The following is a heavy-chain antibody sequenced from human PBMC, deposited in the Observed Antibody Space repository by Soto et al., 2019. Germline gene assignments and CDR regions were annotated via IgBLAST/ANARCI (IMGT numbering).Heavy chain of an antibody. CDR2: IIPIFGIA. J-gene: IGHJ6*02. CDR1: RGTFSRYS. D-gene: IGHD2-2*01. V-gene: IGHV1-69*08. CDR3: AREVRDRETGLVPAAIDGLDV. Sequence: QVQLVQSGAEVKKPGSSVKVSSKASRGTFSRYSITWGRQAPGHGLEWIGRIIPIFGIASYAQKFQGRVTITADESTSTAYMELSSLRSDDTAVYYCAREVRDRETGLVPAAIDGLDVWGQGTTVTVSS.